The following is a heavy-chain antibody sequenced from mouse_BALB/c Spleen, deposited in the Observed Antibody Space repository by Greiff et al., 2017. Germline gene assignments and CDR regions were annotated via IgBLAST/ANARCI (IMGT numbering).Heavy chain of an antibody. J-gene: IGHJ1*01. Sequence: QVQLQQSGPELVKPGASVKMSCKASGYTFTDYVISWVKQRTGQGLEWIGEIYTGSGSTYYNEKFKGKATLTADKSSNTAYMQLSSLTSEDSAVYFCATYYRYAWYFDVWGAGTTVTVSS. D-gene: IGHD2-14*01. CDR3: ATYYRYAWYFDV. CDR2: IYTGSGST. CDR1: GYTFTDYV. V-gene: IGHV1-81*01.